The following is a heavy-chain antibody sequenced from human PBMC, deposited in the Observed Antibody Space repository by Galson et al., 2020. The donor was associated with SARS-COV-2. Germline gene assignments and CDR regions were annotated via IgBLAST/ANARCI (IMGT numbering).Heavy chain of an antibody. Sequence: GGSLRLSCEASRLTFSLYAMSWVRQVPGKGLEWVSAISGSGDSTYYADSVKGRFTISRDNSKNTLFLQMNSLRAEDTAAYYCAKNKRDLLDAFDIWGQGTMVTVSS. J-gene: IGHJ3*02. CDR2: ISGSGDST. D-gene: IGHD2-8*02. CDR3: AKNKRDLLDAFDI. CDR1: RLTFSLYA. V-gene: IGHV3-23*01.